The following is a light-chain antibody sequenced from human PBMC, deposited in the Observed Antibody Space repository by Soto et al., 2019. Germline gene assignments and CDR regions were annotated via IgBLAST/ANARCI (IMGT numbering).Light chain of an antibody. CDR3: RSYDSSLSGWV. V-gene: IGLV1-40*01. J-gene: IGLJ3*02. CDR1: SSNIGAGYD. CDR2: GNT. Sequence: QAVVTQPPSVSGAPGQRVTISCTGSSSNIGAGYDVHWYQQLPGTAPKLLIYGNTNRPSGVPDRVSGSKSGTSASLAITGLQAEDEADYYCRSYDSSLSGWVFGGGTKLTVL.